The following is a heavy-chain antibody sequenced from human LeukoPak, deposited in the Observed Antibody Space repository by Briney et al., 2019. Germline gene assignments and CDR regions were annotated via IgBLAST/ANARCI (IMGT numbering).Heavy chain of an antibody. D-gene: IGHD3-16*02. V-gene: IGHV3-23*01. Sequence: PGGSLRLSCAASGFSFTSYAMIWVRQAPGKGLEWVSSISASGSNTNYADSVQGRFTFSRDNSKNTLYLQMNSLRAEDTAVYYCAKGGGLRAGGTYRIDYWGQGTLVTVSS. CDR2: ISASGSNT. CDR1: GFSFTSYA. J-gene: IGHJ4*02. CDR3: AKGGGLRAGGTYRIDY.